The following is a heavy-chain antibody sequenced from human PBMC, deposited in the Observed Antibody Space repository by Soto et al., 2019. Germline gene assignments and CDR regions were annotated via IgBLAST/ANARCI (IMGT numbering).Heavy chain of an antibody. Sequence: EVQVLESGGGLVQPGGSLRLSCAASGFTFSSYAMSWVRQAPGKGLEWVSAISGGGGNTYYAASVKGRFTISRDNSKNTLFLQMNSLRAEDTAVYYCAKTERYSSSSSDYWGQGTLVTVSS. CDR1: GFTFSSYA. D-gene: IGHD6-6*01. V-gene: IGHV3-23*01. J-gene: IGHJ4*02. CDR3: AKTERYSSSSSDY. CDR2: ISGGGGNT.